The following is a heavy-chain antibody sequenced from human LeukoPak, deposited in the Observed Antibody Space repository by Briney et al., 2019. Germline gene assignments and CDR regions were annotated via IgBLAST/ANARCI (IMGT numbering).Heavy chain of an antibody. D-gene: IGHD2-2*01. V-gene: IGHV3-21*05. CDR1: GFTFSRYA. CDR2: INTDSSDI. Sequence: GGSLRLSCAASGFTFSRYAMNWVRQAPGKGLEWVSYINTDSSDIHYADSVKGRFTISRDNARNTLYLQLSSLRAEDSAVYYCARDTFQPGLIDSWGQGTLVTVSS. J-gene: IGHJ4*02. CDR3: ARDTFQPGLIDS.